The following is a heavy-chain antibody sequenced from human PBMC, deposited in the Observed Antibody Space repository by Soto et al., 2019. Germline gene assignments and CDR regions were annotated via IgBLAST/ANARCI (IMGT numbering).Heavy chain of an antibody. Sequence: EVQLVESGGGLVQPGGSLRLSCAASGFTFSSYWMSWVRQAPGKGLEWVSGIKSDGSRTTYADSVKGRFTSSRDNAKSTLYLQMNSLEAEDTAVYYCARDEGVAMVRGYDSWGQGTLVTVSS. CDR1: GFTFSSYW. CDR2: IKSDGSRT. D-gene: IGHD3-10*01. J-gene: IGHJ4*02. V-gene: IGHV3-74*03. CDR3: ARDEGVAMVRGYDS.